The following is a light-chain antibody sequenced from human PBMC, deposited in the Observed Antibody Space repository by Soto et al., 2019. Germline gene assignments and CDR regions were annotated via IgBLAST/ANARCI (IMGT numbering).Light chain of an antibody. CDR1: QSVSSSY. CDR3: QQYGSSPLT. J-gene: IGKJ4*01. CDR2: GAS. Sequence: EIVLTQSPGTLSLSPGERATLSCRASQSVSSSYLAWYQQKPAQAPRLLIYGASSRATGIPDRFSGSGSGTDFTLTISRLEPEDFALYYCQQYGSSPLTFGGGTKVDIK. V-gene: IGKV3-20*01.